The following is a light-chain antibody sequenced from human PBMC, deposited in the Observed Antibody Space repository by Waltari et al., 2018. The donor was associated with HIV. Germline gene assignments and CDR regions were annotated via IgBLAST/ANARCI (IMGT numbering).Light chain of an antibody. V-gene: IGLV3-19*01. J-gene: IGLJ1*01. CDR2: GGN. Sequence: SSELTQDPIVSVALGQTIKITCQGDSLRSFFANWYQHRPGQAPVLVVYGGNRRPSGIPYRFSASNSWNTSALMISETEAGDEDDYLSHSRDTKGERYVFG. CDR3: HSRDTKGERYV. CDR1: SLRSFF.